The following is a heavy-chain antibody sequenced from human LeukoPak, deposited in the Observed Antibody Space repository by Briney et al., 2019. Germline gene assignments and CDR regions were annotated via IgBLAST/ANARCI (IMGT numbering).Heavy chain of an antibody. CDR2: ISYDGSNK. J-gene: IGHJ5*02. D-gene: IGHD2-8*01. Sequence: GSLRLSCAASGFTFSSYAVHWVRQAPGKGLEWVAVISYDGSNKYYADSVKGRFTISRDNSKNTLYLQMNSLRAEDTAIYYCARELYCTNGVCSPWGQGTLVTVSS. CDR3: ARELYCTNGVCSP. V-gene: IGHV3-30-3*01. CDR1: GFTFSSYA.